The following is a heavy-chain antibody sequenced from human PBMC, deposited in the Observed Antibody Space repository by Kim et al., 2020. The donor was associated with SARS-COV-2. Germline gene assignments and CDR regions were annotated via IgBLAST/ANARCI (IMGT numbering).Heavy chain of an antibody. CDR2: FDPEDGET. Sequence: ASVKVSCKVSGYTLTELSMHWVRQAPGKGLEWMGGFDPEDGETIYAQKFQGRVTMTEDTSTDTAYMELSSLRSEDTAVYYCATAIIAAGREGGLGAWGQGTLVTVSS. J-gene: IGHJ4*02. CDR3: ATAIIAAGREGGLGA. V-gene: IGHV1-24*01. CDR1: GYTLTELS. D-gene: IGHD6-13*01.